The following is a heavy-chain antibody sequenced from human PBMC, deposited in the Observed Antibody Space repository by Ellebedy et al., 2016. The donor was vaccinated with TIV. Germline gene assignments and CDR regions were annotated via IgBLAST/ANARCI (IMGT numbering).Heavy chain of an antibody. J-gene: IGHJ6*02. D-gene: IGHD3-3*01. CDR2: ISTYNGQT. CDR1: GYTFSNYG. V-gene: IGHV1-18*01. Sequence: AASVKVSCKASGYTFSNYGISWVRQAPGQGLEWMGWISTYNGQTNYAQKFQGRVTMTTDTSTSTAYMELRSLRSDDTAVYYCARDRRRIVRFLEWFGDRYYGMDVWGQGTTVTVSS. CDR3: ARDRRRIVRFLEWFGDRYYGMDV.